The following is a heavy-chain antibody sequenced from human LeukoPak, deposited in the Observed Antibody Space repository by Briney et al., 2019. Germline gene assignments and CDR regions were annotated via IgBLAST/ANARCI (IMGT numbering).Heavy chain of an antibody. J-gene: IGHJ6*02. V-gene: IGHV3-23*01. CDR3: ARTLVVVMYYGMDV. Sequence: GGSLRLSCAASGFTFSSYAMGWVRQAPGKGLEWVSAISGTGGSTYYADPVKGRLTISRDNSKDTLYLQMNSLRAEDTAVYYCARTLVVVMYYGMDVWGQGTTVTVSS. CDR1: GFTFSSYA. CDR2: ISGTGGST. D-gene: IGHD3-22*01.